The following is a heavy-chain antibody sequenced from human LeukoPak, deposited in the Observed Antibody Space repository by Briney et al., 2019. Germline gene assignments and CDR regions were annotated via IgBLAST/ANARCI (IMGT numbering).Heavy chain of an antibody. V-gene: IGHV1-69*13. J-gene: IGHJ5*02. CDR2: ITPIFGTA. D-gene: IGHD4-11*01. CDR1: GGTFISYA. CDR3: ARSTTVTGTVFDP. Sequence: ASVKVSCKASGGTFISYAISWVRQAPGQGLEWMGGITPIFGTANYAQKFQGRVTITADESTSTAYMELSSLRSEDTAVYYCARSTTVTGTVFDPWGQGTLVTVSS.